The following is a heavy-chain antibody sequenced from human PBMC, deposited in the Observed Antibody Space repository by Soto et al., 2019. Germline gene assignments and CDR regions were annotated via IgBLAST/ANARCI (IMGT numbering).Heavy chain of an antibody. Sequence: QVQLVQSGAEVKKPGASVKVSCKASGYTFTSYGISWVRQAPGPGLEWMGWISAYNGNTKHAQKLQGRVTMTTDTSTSAATMEVRSLRSDDTAVYYCAGYVGQQLFDYWGQGTLVTVSS. D-gene: IGHD6-13*01. J-gene: IGHJ4*02. V-gene: IGHV1-18*01. CDR1: GYTFTSYG. CDR3: AGYVGQQLFDY. CDR2: ISAYNGNT.